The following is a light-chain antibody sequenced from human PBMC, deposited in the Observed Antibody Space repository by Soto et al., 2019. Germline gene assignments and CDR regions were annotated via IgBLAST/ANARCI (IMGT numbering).Light chain of an antibody. Sequence: QSVLAQPASVSGSPGQSITISCTGTSDDVGAYNSVSWYQQPPHKAPQVILYKGTQRPSGVSSRFSGSTSGNAASLTISGLQADDEADYFCCSSAPESTYVFGTGTKLTVL. CDR3: CSSAPESTYV. CDR2: KGT. CDR1: SDDVGAYNS. V-gene: IGLV2-23*01. J-gene: IGLJ1*01.